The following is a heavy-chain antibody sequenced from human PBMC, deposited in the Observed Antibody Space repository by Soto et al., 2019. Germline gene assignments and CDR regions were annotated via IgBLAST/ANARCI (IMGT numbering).Heavy chain of an antibody. D-gene: IGHD1-1*01. V-gene: IGHV1-18*01. J-gene: IGHJ6*03. CDR2: ISAYNGNT. Sequence: GASLKVSCKASGYTFTSYGISWVRQAPGQGLEWMGWISAYNGNTNYAQKLQGRVTMTTDTSTSTAYMELRSLRSDDTAVYYCARTTGLSGATDYYYMDVWGKGTTVTVSS. CDR3: ARTTGLSGATDYYYMDV. CDR1: GYTFTSYG.